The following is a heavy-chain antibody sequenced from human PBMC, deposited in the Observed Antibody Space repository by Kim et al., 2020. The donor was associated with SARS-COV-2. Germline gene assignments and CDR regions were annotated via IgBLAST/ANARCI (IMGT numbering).Heavy chain of an antibody. J-gene: IGHJ3*02. CDR2: ST. CDR3: AREVDDAFDI. D-gene: IGHD2-2*01. V-gene: IGHV3-74*01. Sequence: STSYADSVKGRFTISRDNAKNTLYLQMNSLRAEDTAVYYCAREVDDAFDIWGQGTMVTVSS.